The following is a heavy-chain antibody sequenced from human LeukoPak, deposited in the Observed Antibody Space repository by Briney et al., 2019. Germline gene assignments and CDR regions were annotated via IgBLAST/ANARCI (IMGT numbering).Heavy chain of an antibody. V-gene: IGHV3-21*01. J-gene: IGHJ4*02. Sequence: GGSLRPSCAASGCTFSSYSMNWVRQAPGKRLELVSSITSSSSYLYYADSIKGGLAISSDDANNSLYLPKNSLRGEDTAVYYCASAPSVTTTYGADYWGQGTLVTVSS. CDR2: ITSSSSYL. CDR3: ASAPSVTTTYGADY. D-gene: IGHD5-12*01. CDR1: GCTFSSYS.